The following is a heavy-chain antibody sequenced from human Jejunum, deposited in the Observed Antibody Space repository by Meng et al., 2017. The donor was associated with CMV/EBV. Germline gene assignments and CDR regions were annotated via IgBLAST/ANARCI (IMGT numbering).Heavy chain of an antibody. V-gene: IGHV1-8*01. CDR1: GYSFTSYD. J-gene: IGHJ4*02. D-gene: IGHD5-12*01. CDR3: AREHSGYDDF. Sequence: CKASGYSFTSYDITWVRQASGQGLEWLGWMNPNSGNTGYAQKFQGRVTMISNTSINTAYMQLISLTSEDTAIYYCAREHSGYDDFWGQGTLVTVSS. CDR2: MNPNSGNT.